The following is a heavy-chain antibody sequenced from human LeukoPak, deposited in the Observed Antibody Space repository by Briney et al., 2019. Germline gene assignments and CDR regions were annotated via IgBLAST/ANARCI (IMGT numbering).Heavy chain of an antibody. D-gene: IGHD4-17*01. CDR3: AKSDYGDTGGGDWFDP. CDR2: ISYDGSNK. V-gene: IGHV3-30*18. J-gene: IGHJ5*02. CDR1: GFTFSSYG. Sequence: GGSLRLSCAASGFTFSSYGMHWVRQAPGKGLEWVAVISYDGSNKYYADSVRGRFTISRDNSKNTLYLQMNSQRAEDTAVYYCAKSDYGDTGGGDWFDPWGQGTLVTVSS.